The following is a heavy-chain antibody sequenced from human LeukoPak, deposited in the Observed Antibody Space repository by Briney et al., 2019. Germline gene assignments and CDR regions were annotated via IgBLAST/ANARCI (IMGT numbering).Heavy chain of an antibody. J-gene: IGHJ4*02. V-gene: IGHV3-30*18. Sequence: GGSLRLSCAASGFTFSSYGMHWVRQAPGKGLEWVAVISYDGSNKYYADSVKGRFTISRDNSKNTLYLQMSSLRAEDTAVYYCAKGSVVVAALDYWGQGTLVTASS. CDR2: ISYDGSNK. CDR3: AKGSVVVAALDY. D-gene: IGHD2-15*01. CDR1: GFTFSSYG.